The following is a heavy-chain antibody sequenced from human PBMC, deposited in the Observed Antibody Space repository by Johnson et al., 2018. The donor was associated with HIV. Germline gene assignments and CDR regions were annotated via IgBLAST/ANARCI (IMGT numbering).Heavy chain of an antibody. D-gene: IGHD2-8*01. V-gene: IGHV3-33*08. CDR2: IWYDGSNK. J-gene: IGHJ3*02. CDR3: ARLKNGAFDI. CDR1: GFTVSSNY. Sequence: VRLVESGGGLVQPGGSLRLSCAASGFTVSSNYMSWVRQAPGKGLEWVAVIWYDGSNKYYADSVKGRFTISRDNSKNTLFLQMNSLRVEDTAVYYCARLKNGAFDIWGQGTMVTVSS.